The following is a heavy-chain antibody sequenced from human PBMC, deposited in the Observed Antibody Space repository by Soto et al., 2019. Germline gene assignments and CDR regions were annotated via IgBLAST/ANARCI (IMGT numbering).Heavy chain of an antibody. CDR1: GFTFSSYG. CDR3: ARGDYYDSSGPQDY. V-gene: IGHV3-33*01. J-gene: IGHJ4*02. CDR2: IWYDGSNK. Sequence: QVQLVESGGGVVQPGRSLRLSCAASGFTFSSYGMHWVRQAPGKGLEWVAVIWYDGSNKYYADSVKGRFTISRDNSKNTLHLQMNSLRAEDTAVYYCARGDYYDSSGPQDYWGQGTLVTVSS. D-gene: IGHD3-22*01.